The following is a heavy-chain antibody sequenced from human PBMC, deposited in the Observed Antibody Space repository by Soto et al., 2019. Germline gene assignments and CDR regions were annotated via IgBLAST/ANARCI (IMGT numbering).Heavy chain of an antibody. Sequence: ASVKVSSKASGYTFTSYAMHWVRQAPGQRLEWMGWINAGNGNTKYSQKFQGRVTITRDTSASTAYMELSSLRSEDTAVYYCARGSPGYCSGGSCYSYYFDYWGQGTLVTVSS. CDR2: INAGNGNT. D-gene: IGHD2-15*01. CDR1: GYTFTSYA. CDR3: ARGSPGYCSGGSCYSYYFDY. J-gene: IGHJ4*02. V-gene: IGHV1-3*01.